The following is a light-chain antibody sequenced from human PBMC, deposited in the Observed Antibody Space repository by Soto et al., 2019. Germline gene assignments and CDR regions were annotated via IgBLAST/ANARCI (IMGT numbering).Light chain of an antibody. CDR2: GAS. Sequence: EIVLTQSPGTLSLSPGERATLSCRASQSVSSSYLAWHQQKPGQAPRLLIYGASSRATGIPERFSGSGSGTDFALTISRLEPEDFAVYYCQQYGSSPFTFGPGNKVYLK. CDR1: QSVSSSY. J-gene: IGKJ3*01. CDR3: QQYGSSPFT. V-gene: IGKV3-20*01.